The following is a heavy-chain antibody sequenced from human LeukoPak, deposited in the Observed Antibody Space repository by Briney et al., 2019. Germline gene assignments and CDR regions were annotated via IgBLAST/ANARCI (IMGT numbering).Heavy chain of an antibody. Sequence: GSSVKVSCKASGGTFSSYAISWVRQAPGQGLEWMGIINPSGGSTSYAQKFQGRVTMTRDTSTSTVYMELSSLRSEDTAVYYCAVTVAGTAGFDYWGQETLVTVPS. V-gene: IGHV1-46*01. CDR1: GGTFSSYA. CDR2: INPSGGST. D-gene: IGHD6-19*01. CDR3: AVTVAGTAGFDY. J-gene: IGHJ4*02.